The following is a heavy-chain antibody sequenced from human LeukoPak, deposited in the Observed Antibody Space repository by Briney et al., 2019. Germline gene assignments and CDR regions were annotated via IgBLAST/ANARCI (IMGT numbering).Heavy chain of an antibody. V-gene: IGHV3-53*01. Sequence: GGSLRLSCAASGFTFSSYAMSWVRQAPGKGLEWVSVIYSVGSTYYADSVKGRFTISRDNSKNTLYLQMNSLRAEDTAVYYCAREFAARDYYYYYYMDVWGKGTTVTVSS. D-gene: IGHD2-15*01. CDR2: IYSVGST. CDR1: GFTFSSYA. J-gene: IGHJ6*03. CDR3: AREFAARDYYYYYYMDV.